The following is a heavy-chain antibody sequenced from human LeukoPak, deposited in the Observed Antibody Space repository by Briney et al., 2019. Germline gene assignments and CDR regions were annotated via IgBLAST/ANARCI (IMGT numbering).Heavy chain of an antibody. D-gene: IGHD3-10*01. J-gene: IGHJ4*02. CDR3: AKGVGVRGIIPQTLDY. CDR2: IYSGGAT. V-gene: IGHV3-53*01. CDR1: GFSFSSYG. Sequence: PGGSLRLSCAASGFSFSSYGMSWVRQAPGKGLEWVSVIYSGGATYFADSVKGRFTISRDNSKNTLYLQMNSLRVDDTATYYCAKGVGVRGIIPQTLDYWGQGTLVLVSS.